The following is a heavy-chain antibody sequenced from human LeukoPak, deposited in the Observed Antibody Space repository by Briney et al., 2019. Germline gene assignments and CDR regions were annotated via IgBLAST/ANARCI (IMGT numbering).Heavy chain of an antibody. J-gene: IGHJ4*02. D-gene: IGHD3-22*01. CDR3: ARDRPNYYYDSSGPFDY. V-gene: IGHV1-18*01. Sequence: GASVKVSCKASGYTFTSYGISWVRQAPGQGLEWMGWISAYNGNTNYAQKLQGRVTMTTDTSTSTAYMELRSLRSDDTAVYYCARDRPNYYYDSSGPFDYWGQGTLVTVSS. CDR2: ISAYNGNT. CDR1: GYTFTSYG.